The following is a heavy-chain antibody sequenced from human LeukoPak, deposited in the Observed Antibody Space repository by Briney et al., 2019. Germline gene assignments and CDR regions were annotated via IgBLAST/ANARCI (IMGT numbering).Heavy chain of an antibody. CDR3: ARGSVYDCSGYRVNWFDP. J-gene: IGHJ5*02. CDR1: GGSISSYY. Sequence: SETLSLTCTVSGGSISSYYWSWIRQPPGKGLEWIGYIYYSGSTNYNPSLKSRVTISVDTSKNQFSLKLSSVTAADTAVYYCARGSVYDCSGYRVNWFDPWGQGTLVTVSS. D-gene: IGHD3-22*01. V-gene: IGHV4-59*01. CDR2: IYYSGST.